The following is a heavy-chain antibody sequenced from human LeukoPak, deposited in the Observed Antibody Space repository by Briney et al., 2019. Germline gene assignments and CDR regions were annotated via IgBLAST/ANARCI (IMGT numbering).Heavy chain of an antibody. D-gene: IGHD3-10*01. Sequence: ASVKVSCKASGFTFTGYYLHWVRQAPGQGLEWMGRINPDSGHTDYGQMFQGRVTMTSDTSISTAYMELSRLRSDDTAVYYCARIFGEKYGRNWGQGTLVTVSS. CDR2: INPDSGHT. CDR1: GFTFTGYY. CDR3: ARIFGEKYGRN. J-gene: IGHJ4*02. V-gene: IGHV1-2*06.